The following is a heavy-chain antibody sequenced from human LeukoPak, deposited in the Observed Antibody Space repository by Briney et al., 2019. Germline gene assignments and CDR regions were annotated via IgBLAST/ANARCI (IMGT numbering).Heavy chain of an antibody. Sequence: GGSLRLSCVASGFTFSDYYMRWVRQAPGKGLEWVSYISSSGSNIHYAGSVKGRFTIFRDNAQNSLYLQMNSLRAEDTAVYYCARDRADQTYYYYYYMDVWGKGTTVTVSS. CDR1: GFTFSDYY. CDR3: ARDRADQTYYYYYYMDV. CDR2: ISSSGSNI. V-gene: IGHV3-11*04. J-gene: IGHJ6*03. D-gene: IGHD3-10*01.